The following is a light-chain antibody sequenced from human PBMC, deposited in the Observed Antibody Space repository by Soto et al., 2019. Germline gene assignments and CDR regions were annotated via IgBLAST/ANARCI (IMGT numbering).Light chain of an antibody. CDR3: SSYTSSNTYV. Sequence: HSVLTQPASGTGFPGQSIAISCTGTSSDVGGYNSVSWYQQHPGKAPKLMIYNVSNRPSGVSDRFPGSKSGNTASLTISGLQAEDEADYYCSSYTSSNTYVFGTGTKVTVL. J-gene: IGLJ1*01. V-gene: IGLV2-14*03. CDR2: NVS. CDR1: SSDVGGYNS.